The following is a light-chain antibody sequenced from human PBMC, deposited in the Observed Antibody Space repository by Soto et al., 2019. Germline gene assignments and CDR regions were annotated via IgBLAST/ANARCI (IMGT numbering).Light chain of an antibody. CDR3: QQYNNWPLWT. CDR2: GAS. V-gene: IGKV3-15*01. Sequence: EIVLTQSPATLSVSPGERATLSCRASQSVSSNLAWYQQKPGQAPRLLVYGASTRPTGIPTRFSGIVSGTEFTLTIRRLQSEDFAVYYGQQYNNWPLWTFGQGTKVDIK. CDR1: QSVSSN. J-gene: IGKJ1*01.